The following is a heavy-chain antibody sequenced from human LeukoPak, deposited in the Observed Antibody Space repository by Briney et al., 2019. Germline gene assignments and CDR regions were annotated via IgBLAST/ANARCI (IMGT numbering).Heavy chain of an antibody. CDR2: IKCDGSEK. J-gene: IGHJ6*03. CDR3: VSLIVVVVAATVYYYYYMDV. Sequence: PGGSLRLSCAASGFTFSSSWMHWVCQAPEKGLEWVADIKCDGSEKYYVDSVKGRLTISRDNAKNSLYLQVNSLRAEDMTVYYCVSLIVVVVAATVYYYYYMDVWGKGTTVTVSS. V-gene: IGHV3-52*01. D-gene: IGHD2-15*01. CDR1: GFTFSSSW.